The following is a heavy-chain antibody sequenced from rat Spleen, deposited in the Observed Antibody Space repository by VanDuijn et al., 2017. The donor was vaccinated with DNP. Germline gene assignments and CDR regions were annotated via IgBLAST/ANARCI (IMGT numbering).Heavy chain of an antibody. CDR1: GFTFSDYY. D-gene: IGHD1-1*01. V-gene: IGHV5-22*01. CDR2: ISYDGGRT. J-gene: IGHJ3*01. Sequence: EVQLVESGGGSVQPGRSLKLSCAASGFTFSDYYMAWVRQAPTKGLEWVAYISYDGGRTYNGDSVKGRFTISRDNTKSTLYLQMNSLRSEDMATYYCARPMDYYSGGFAYWGQGTLVTVSS. CDR3: ARPMDYYSGGFAY.